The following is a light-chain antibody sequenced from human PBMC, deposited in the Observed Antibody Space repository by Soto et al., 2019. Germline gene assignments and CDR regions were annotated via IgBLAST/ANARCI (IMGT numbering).Light chain of an antibody. Sequence: EMVLTQSPGTLSLSPGERATLSCRASQSVSSSYLAWYQQKPGQAPRLLIYGASSRATGIPDRFSGSGSGTDFTLTISRLEPVDFSVYYCQQYGSSPSPLGPGT. V-gene: IGKV3-20*01. CDR3: QQYGSSPSP. CDR2: GAS. J-gene: IGKJ1*01. CDR1: QSVSSSY.